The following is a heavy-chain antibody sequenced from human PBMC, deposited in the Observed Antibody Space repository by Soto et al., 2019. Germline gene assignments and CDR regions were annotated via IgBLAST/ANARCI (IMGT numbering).Heavy chain of an antibody. CDR2: ISAYNGNT. D-gene: IGHD3-3*01. CDR3: ARGGITIFGVVTLPFDY. J-gene: IGHJ4*02. Sequence: ASVKVSCKASGYTFTSYGISWVRQAPGQGLEWMGWISAYNGNTNYAQKLQGRVTMTTDTSTSTAYMELRSLRSDDTAVYYCARGGITIFGVVTLPFDYWGQGTLVTSPQ. CDR1: GYTFTSYG. V-gene: IGHV1-18*01.